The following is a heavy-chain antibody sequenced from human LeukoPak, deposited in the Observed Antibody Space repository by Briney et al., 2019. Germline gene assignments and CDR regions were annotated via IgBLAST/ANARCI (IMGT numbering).Heavy chain of an antibody. D-gene: IGHD5-18*01. Sequence: GESLKISCKGSGYSFTSYWIGWVRQMPGKGLEWMGIIYPGDSDTRYSPSFHGQVPISADNSISTAYLQWSSLKASDPAMYYCARLDTAMVLILYWGQGTLVTVSS. J-gene: IGHJ4*02. CDR2: IYPGDSDT. CDR3: ARLDTAMVLILY. CDR1: GYSFTSYW. V-gene: IGHV5-51*01.